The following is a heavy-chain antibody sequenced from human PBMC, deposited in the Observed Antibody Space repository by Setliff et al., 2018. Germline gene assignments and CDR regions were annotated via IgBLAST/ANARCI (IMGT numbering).Heavy chain of an antibody. CDR1: GASFSDYY. J-gene: IGHJ4*02. D-gene: IGHD3-3*02. Sequence: SETLSLTCTVYGASFSDYYWGWIRQPPGKGLEWIAEINHSGSTNYKSSLESRVTMSVDTSNNQFSLKLNSVTAADTAVYYCVRHLWGRWMAASSDYFDYWGQGSLVTVSS. V-gene: IGHV4-34*10. CDR2: INHSGST. CDR3: VRHLWGRWMAASSDYFDY.